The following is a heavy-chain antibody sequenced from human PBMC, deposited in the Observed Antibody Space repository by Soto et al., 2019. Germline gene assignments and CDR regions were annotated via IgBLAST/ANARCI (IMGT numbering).Heavy chain of an antibody. CDR1: GGSISSYY. J-gene: IGHJ4*02. CDR3: ARQGGRIAVAGQFDY. D-gene: IGHD6-19*01. V-gene: IGHV4-59*08. Sequence: SETLSLTCTVSGGSISSYYWSWIGRPPGKGLEWIGYIYYSGSTNYNPSLKSRVTISVDTSKNQFSLKLSSVTAADTAVYYCARQGGRIAVAGQFDYWGQGTLVTVSS. CDR2: IYYSGST.